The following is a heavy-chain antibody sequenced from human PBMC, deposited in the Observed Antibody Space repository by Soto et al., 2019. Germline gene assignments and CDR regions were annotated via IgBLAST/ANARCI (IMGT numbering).Heavy chain of an antibody. J-gene: IGHJ4*02. CDR3: AKVSGYSYGHFDY. CDR1: GFTFSSYG. CDR2: ISYDGSNK. D-gene: IGHD5-18*01. Sequence: QVQLVESGGGVVQPGRSLRLSCAASGFTFSSYGMHWVRQAPGKGLEWVAVISYDGSNKYYADSVKGRFTISRDNSKNTLYLQMNSLRAEDTAVYYCAKVSGYSYGHFDYWGQGTLVTVSS. V-gene: IGHV3-30*18.